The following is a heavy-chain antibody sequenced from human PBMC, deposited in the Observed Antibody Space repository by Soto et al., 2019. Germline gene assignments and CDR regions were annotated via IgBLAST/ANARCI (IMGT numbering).Heavy chain of an antibody. D-gene: IGHD6-6*01. J-gene: IGHJ6*04. V-gene: IGHV3-48*01. CDR3: AVEWHIAARPPD. Sequence: EVQLVESGGGLVQPGGSLRLSCAASGFTFSSYSMNWVRQAPGKGLEWVSYISSSSSTIYYADSVKGRFTISRDNAKNSLYLQTNSLRAEDTAVYYCAVEWHIAARPPDWGKGTTVTVSS. CDR2: ISSSSSTI. CDR1: GFTFSSYS.